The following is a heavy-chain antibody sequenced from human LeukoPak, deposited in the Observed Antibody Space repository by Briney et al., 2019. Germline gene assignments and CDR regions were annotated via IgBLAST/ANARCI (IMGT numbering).Heavy chain of an antibody. V-gene: IGHV3-7*01. CDR1: GFTFTDFW. Sequence: PGGSLRLFCEVSGFTFTDFWMNWVRQAPGKGPEWVASIRQDGSEKTYVDSVKGRFTISRDNTKNSLSLQLNGLRAEDTAVYYCARDGTAPGLYFDLWGQGTLVTVSS. D-gene: IGHD6-13*01. CDR2: IRQDGSEK. J-gene: IGHJ4*01. CDR3: ARDGTAPGLYFDL.